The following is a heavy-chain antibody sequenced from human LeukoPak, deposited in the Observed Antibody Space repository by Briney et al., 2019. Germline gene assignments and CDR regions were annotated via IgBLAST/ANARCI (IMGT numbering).Heavy chain of an antibody. Sequence: ASVKVSCKASGGTFSSYAISWVRQAAGQGLEWMGGIIPIFGTANYAQKFQGRVTIIADESTSTAYMELSSLRSEDTAVYYCARSLLPHNWFDPWGQGTLVTVSS. CDR3: ARSLLPHNWFDP. J-gene: IGHJ5*02. V-gene: IGHV1-69*13. D-gene: IGHD2-15*01. CDR1: GGTFSSYA. CDR2: IIPIFGTA.